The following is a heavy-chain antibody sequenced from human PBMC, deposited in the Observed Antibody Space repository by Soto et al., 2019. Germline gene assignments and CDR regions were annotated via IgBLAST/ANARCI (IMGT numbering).Heavy chain of an antibody. V-gene: IGHV3-23*01. CDR2: ISASGGRT. J-gene: IGHJ3*01. Sequence: EVQLLESGGGLVQPGGSLRLSCAASGFTFNNYAMSWVRQVPGKGLEWVSGISASGGRTYYADSVKGRFTVSRDSSKDPLSLQMNSQRAEDTAVYYCAKDANGEYVGGFGFWGHGTMVTVSS. CDR1: GFTFNNYA. D-gene: IGHD4-17*01. CDR3: AKDANGEYVGGFGF.